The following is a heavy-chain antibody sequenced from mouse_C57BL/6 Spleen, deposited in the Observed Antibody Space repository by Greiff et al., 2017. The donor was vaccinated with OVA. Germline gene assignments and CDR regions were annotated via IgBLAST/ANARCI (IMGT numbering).Heavy chain of an antibody. CDR3: ARPPAYYDSSYGAMDY. J-gene: IGHJ4*01. D-gene: IGHD1-1*01. Sequence: EVMLVESGGGLVKPGGSLKLSCAASGFTFSDYGMHWVRQAPEKGLEWVAYISSGSSTIYYADTVKGRFTISRDNAKNTLFLQMTSLRSEDTAMXDWARPPAYYDSSYGAMDYWGQGTSVTVSS. CDR1: GFTFSDYG. V-gene: IGHV5-17*01. CDR2: ISSGSSTI.